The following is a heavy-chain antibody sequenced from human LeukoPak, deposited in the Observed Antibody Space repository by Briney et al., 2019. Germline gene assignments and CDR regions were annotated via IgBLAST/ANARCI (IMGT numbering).Heavy chain of an antibody. CDR2: IYYSGST. V-gene: IGHV4-59*01. D-gene: IGHD5-18*01. Sequence: SETLSLTCTASGGSISTYYWSWIRQPPGKGLEWIGYIYYSGSTNYNPSLKSRVTISVDTSKNQFSLKLSSVTAADTAVYYCARALGYSYGNFDYWGQGTLVTVSS. J-gene: IGHJ4*02. CDR3: ARALGYSYGNFDY. CDR1: GGSISTYY.